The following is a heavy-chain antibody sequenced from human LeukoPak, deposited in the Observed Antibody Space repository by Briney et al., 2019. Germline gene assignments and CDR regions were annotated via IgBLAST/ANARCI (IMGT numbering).Heavy chain of an antibody. CDR1: RFTFDDYG. J-gene: IGHJ4*02. V-gene: IGHV3-20*04. Sequence: GGSLRLSCAASRFTFDDYGMSWVRQAPGKGLEWVFGINWNGDITGYADSVKGRFTISRDNAKNSLYLQMNSLRAEDTAFYYCATDQYSSNWYYFDYWGQGTLVTVSS. CDR2: INWNGDIT. CDR3: ATDQYSSNWYYFDY. D-gene: IGHD6-13*01.